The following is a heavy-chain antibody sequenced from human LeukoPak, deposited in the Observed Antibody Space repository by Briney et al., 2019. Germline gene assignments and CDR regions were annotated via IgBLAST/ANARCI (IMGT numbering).Heavy chain of an antibody. CDR1: GGSFSGYY. J-gene: IGHJ6*02. CDR3: ASPSPDSSGYYYSHYGMDV. CDR2: INHSGST. V-gene: IGHV4-34*01. D-gene: IGHD3-22*01. Sequence: SETLSLTCAVYGGSFSGYYWSWIRQPPGKGLEWIGEINHSGSTNYNPSLKSRVTISVDTSKNQFSLKLSSVTAADTAVYYCASPSPDSSGYYYSHYGMDVWGQGTTVTVSS.